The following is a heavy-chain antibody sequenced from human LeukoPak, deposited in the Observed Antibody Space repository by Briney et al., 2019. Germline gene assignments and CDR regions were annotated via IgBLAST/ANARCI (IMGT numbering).Heavy chain of an antibody. CDR3: AKDFAGMVWGVRPPGYFDY. CDR2: ISYDGNNK. D-gene: IGHD3-10*01. J-gene: IGHJ4*02. CDR1: GFTFSSYG. Sequence: PGRSLRLSCAASGFTFSSYGMHWVRQAPGKGLEWVAVISYDGNNKYHADSVKDRFTISRDNSKNTLYLQMNSLRAEDTAVYYCAKDFAGMVWGVRPPGYFDYWGQGTLVTVSS. V-gene: IGHV3-30*18.